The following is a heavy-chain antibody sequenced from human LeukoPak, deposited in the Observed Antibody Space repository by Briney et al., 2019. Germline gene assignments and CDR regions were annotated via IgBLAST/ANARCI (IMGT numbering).Heavy chain of an antibody. V-gene: IGHV3-21*01. Sequence: KPGGSLRLSCAASGFTFSAYNMNWVRRTPGKGLEWVSSISSSSSYIYYADSVKGRFTISRDNAKNSLYLQMNSLRAEDTAVYYCARGSGDGSGSSHIWGQGTMVTVSS. CDR2: ISSSSSYI. J-gene: IGHJ3*02. CDR1: GFTFSAYN. CDR3: ARGSGDGSGSSHI. D-gene: IGHD3-10*01.